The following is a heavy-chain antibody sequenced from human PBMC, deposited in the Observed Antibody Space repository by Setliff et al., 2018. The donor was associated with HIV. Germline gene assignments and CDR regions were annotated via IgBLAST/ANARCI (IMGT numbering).Heavy chain of an antibody. V-gene: IGHV1-69-2*01. CDR1: GYTFTHSY. D-gene: IGHD3-9*01. Sequence: ASVKVSCKASGYTFTHSYMHWVRQAPGKGLEWMGRVDPEDGEAIYVEKFQGRVTITADTSTDTAYMELSRLRSDDTAVYYCARGSLLGYFDWLFPDWGQGTLVTVSS. CDR3: ARGSLLGYFDWLFPD. CDR2: VDPEDGEA. J-gene: IGHJ4*02.